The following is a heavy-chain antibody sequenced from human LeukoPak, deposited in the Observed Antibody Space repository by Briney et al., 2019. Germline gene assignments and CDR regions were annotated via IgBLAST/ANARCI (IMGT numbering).Heavy chain of an antibody. CDR1: GYTFTGYY. D-gene: IGHD6-13*01. CDR2: INPNSGGT. CDR3: ARAYSSSRRGELHFDY. V-gene: IGHV1-2*04. Sequence: ASVTVSCKASGYTFTGYYMHWVRQAPGQGLEWMGWINPNSGGTNYAQKFQGWVTMTRDTSISTAYMELSRLRSDDTAVYYCARAYSSSRRGELHFDYWGQGTLVTVSS. J-gene: IGHJ4*02.